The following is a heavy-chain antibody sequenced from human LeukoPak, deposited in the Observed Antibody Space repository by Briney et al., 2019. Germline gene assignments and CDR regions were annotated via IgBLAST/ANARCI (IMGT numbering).Heavy chain of an antibody. CDR1: GFTVSSSY. V-gene: IGHV3-53*01. J-gene: IGHJ4*02. D-gene: IGHD2-2*01. Sequence: SGGSLRLSCAASGFTVSSSYISWVRQVPGKGLEWVSAIYSGGTTYYADSVRGRFTISRDNSKNTLYLLMNSLRAEDAAMYHCARQTGESTNFDNWGQGTLVTVSS. CDR2: IYSGGTT. CDR3: ARQTGESTNFDN.